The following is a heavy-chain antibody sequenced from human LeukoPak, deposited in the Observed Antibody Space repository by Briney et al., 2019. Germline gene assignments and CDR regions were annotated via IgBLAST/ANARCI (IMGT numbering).Heavy chain of an antibody. V-gene: IGHV1-8*01. D-gene: IGHD1-26*01. Sequence: ASVKVSCKASGYTFTSYDINWVRQATGQGLEWMGWMNPNSGNTGYAQKFQGRVTMTRNTSISTAYMELSSLRSEDTAVYYCARVLVGATTNAFDIWGQGTMVTVSS. CDR3: ARVLVGATTNAFDI. CDR1: GYTFTSYD. J-gene: IGHJ3*02. CDR2: MNPNSGNT.